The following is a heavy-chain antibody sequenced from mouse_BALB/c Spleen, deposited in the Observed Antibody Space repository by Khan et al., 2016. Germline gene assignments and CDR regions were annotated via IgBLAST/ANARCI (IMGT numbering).Heavy chain of an antibody. J-gene: IGHJ4*01. V-gene: IGHV1S137*01. D-gene: IGHD2-1*01. Sequence: QVQLKESGAELVRPGVSVKISCKGYGYTFTDYAMHWVKQSHAKSLEWIGVISTYYGDTSYNQKFEGKATMTVDKSSSTAYMELARLTSEDSAIYYCAREGLNYDDAMDYCGQGTSVTVSS. CDR1: GYTFTDYA. CDR2: ISTYYGDT. CDR3: AREGLNYDDAMDY.